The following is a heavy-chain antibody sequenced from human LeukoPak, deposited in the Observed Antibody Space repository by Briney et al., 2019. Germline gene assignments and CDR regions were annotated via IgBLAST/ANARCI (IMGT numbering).Heavy chain of an antibody. D-gene: IGHD4-17*01. CDR3: AKVVDGDLGAFDI. CDR2: ISWNSGSI. V-gene: IGHV3-9*01. J-gene: IGHJ3*02. CDR1: GFTFDDYA. Sequence: GGSLRLSCAASGFTFDDYAMHWVRQAPGKGLEWVSGISWNSGSIGYADSVKGRFTISRDNAKNSLYLQMNSLRAEDTALYYCAKVVDGDLGAFDIWGQGTMVTVSP.